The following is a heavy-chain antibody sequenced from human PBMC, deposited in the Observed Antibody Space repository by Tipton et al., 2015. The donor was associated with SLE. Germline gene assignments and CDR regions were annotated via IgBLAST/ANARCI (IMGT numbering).Heavy chain of an antibody. CDR3: AWGSWGYWFFDL. Sequence: QLVQSGAEVKNPGASVKVSCKTSGYTFTNHGISWVRQAPGHGLEWVGWIHTYNGKTDYAENFQGRVTVTTDTSTTTVYMQLESLRSDDTAIYYCAWGSWGYWFFDLWGRGTPVIVSS. V-gene: IGHV1-18*01. CDR1: GYTFTNHG. D-gene: IGHD7-27*01. J-gene: IGHJ2*01. CDR2: IHTYNGKT.